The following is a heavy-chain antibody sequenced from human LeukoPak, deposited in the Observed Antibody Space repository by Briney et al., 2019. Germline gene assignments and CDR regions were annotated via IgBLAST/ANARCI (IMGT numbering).Heavy chain of an antibody. Sequence: SVKVSCKASGGTFSSYAISWVRQAPGQGLEWMGRIIPIFGTANYAQKFQGRVTITTDESTSTAYMELSSLRSEDTAVYYCARDLYGDHGPSWYFGLWGRGTLVTVSS. V-gene: IGHV1-69*05. CDR2: IIPIFGTA. D-gene: IGHD4-17*01. CDR3: ARDLYGDHGPSWYFGL. CDR1: GGTFSSYA. J-gene: IGHJ2*01.